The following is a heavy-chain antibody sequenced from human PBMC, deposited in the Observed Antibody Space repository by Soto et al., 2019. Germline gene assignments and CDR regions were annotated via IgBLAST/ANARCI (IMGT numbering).Heavy chain of an antibody. CDR3: AREVGELDYRSPSNAFNI. Sequence: SETLSLTCTVSGGSISSGDYYWSWVRQPPGKGLEWIAYIYYSGTTYYNPSLKSRVTMSRDTSKNQFSLKLESVTAADTAVYYFAREVGELDYRSPSNAFNIWGKGKM. CDR2: IYYSGTT. D-gene: IGHD1-26*01. J-gene: IGHJ3*02. V-gene: IGHV4-30-4*01. CDR1: GGSISSGDYY.